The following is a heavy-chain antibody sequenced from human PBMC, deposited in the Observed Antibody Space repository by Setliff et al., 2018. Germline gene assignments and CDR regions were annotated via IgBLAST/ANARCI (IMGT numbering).Heavy chain of an antibody. J-gene: IGHJ4*02. CDR3: AKPQVELRWGFES. Sequence: GGSLRLSCAASGFMFSTYAMSWVRQAPGKGLEWVSTIYSGDRNTFYTDSVKGRFTIFRDGSKNILYLQMTSLRAEDTAVYYCAKPQVELRWGFESWGQGTPVTVSS. CDR1: GFMFSTYA. D-gene: IGHD1-7*01. V-gene: IGHV3-23*03. CDR2: IYSGDRNT.